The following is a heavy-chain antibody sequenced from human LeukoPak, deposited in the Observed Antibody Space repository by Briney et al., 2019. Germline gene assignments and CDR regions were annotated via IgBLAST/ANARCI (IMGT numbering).Heavy chain of an antibody. CDR1: GFDFSNYW. CDR2: IGSSSSYI. J-gene: IGHJ5*02. D-gene: IGHD1-26*01. CDR3: ARVRSGSYST. V-gene: IGHV3-21*01. Sequence: GGSLRLSCAASGFDFSNYWMVWVRQAPGKGLEWVSSIGSSSSYIYYADSVKGRFTISRDNAKNSLYLQMNSLRAEDTAVYYCARVRSGSYSTWGQGTLVTVSS.